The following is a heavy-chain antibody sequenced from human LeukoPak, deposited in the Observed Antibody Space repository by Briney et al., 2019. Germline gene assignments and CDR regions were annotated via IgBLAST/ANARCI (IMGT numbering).Heavy chain of an antibody. J-gene: IGHJ4*02. Sequence: GESLKISYKGSGYSFTSYWISWVRQMPGKGLEWMGRIDPSDSYTNYSPSFQGHVTISADKSISTAYLQWSSLKASDTAMYYCARLRTVTKGWKRAYYFDYWGQGTLVTVSS. V-gene: IGHV5-10-1*01. CDR2: IDPSDSYT. D-gene: IGHD4-17*01. CDR1: GYSFTSYW. CDR3: ARLRTVTKGWKRAYYFDY.